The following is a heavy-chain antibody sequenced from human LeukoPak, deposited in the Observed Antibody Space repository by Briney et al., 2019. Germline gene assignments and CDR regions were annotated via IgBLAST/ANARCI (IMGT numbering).Heavy chain of an antibody. Sequence: SETLSLTCTVSGGSFSRYYWSWIRQSPGKGLEWIGYIYYSGSTNYNSSLKSRVTMSVDTSMNQFSLKLSSVTAADTAVYYCARHRDVNDSSGYYDYWGQGTLVTVSS. J-gene: IGHJ4*02. V-gene: IGHV4-59*08. D-gene: IGHD3-22*01. CDR3: ARHRDVNDSSGYYDY. CDR2: IYYSGST. CDR1: GGSFSRYY.